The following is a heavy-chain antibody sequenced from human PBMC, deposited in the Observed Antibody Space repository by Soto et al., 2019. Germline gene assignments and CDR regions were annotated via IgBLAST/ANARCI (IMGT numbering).Heavy chain of an antibody. CDR1: GFTFDDYT. V-gene: IGHV3-43*01. CDR3: AKGPRGYSYGRHWYFDL. D-gene: IGHD5-18*01. J-gene: IGHJ2*01. CDR2: ISWDGGST. Sequence: GGSLRLSCAASGFTFDDYTMHWVRQAPGKGLEWVSLISWDGGSTYYADSVKGRFTISRDNSKNSLYLQMNSLRTEDTALYYCAKGPRGYSYGRHWYFDLWGRGTLVTVSS.